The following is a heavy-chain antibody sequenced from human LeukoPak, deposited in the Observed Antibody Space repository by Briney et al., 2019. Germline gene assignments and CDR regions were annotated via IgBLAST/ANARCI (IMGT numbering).Heavy chain of an antibody. CDR3: AREGRYYDFWSGYYSGYMDV. D-gene: IGHD3-3*01. CDR2: INHSGST. V-gene: IGHV4-34*01. CDR1: GGSFSGYY. Sequence: PSETLSLTCAVYGGSFSGYYWSWIRQPPGKGLEWIGEINHSGSTNYNPSLKSRVTISVDTSKNQFSLKLSSVTAADTAVYYCAREGRYYDFWSGYYSGYMDVWGKGTTVTVSS. J-gene: IGHJ6*03.